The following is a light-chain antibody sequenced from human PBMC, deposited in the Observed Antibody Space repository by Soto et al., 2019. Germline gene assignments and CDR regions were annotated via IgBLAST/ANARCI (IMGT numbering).Light chain of an antibody. CDR3: QQYGRSPWT. CDR2: GAS. CDR1: QSVSTTY. J-gene: IGKJ1*01. V-gene: IGKV3-20*01. Sequence: EIVLTQSPGTLSLSLGERATLSCRASQSVSTTYLAWDQQKPGQAPRLLIYGASSRATGIPDRFSGSGSGTDFTLTISTLEPEDCAVYYCQQYGRSPWTFGQGTKVEIK.